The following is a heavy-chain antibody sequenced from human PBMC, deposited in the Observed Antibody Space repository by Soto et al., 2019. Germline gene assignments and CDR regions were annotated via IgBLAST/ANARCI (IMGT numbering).Heavy chain of an antibody. V-gene: IGHV4-59*08. CDR2: IYYTGNT. CDR1: GGSISTYY. D-gene: IGHD5-18*01. CDR3: ARRYGEGYASGWWYFDL. Sequence: QVQLQESGPGLVKPSETLSLTCTVSGGSISTYYWNWIRQPPGKGLEWIGYIYYTGNTNYNPSLKGRGTMSVXXSXNXXSLKLGSVTAADTAVYYCARRYGEGYASGWWYFDLWGRGTLVTVSS. J-gene: IGHJ2*01.